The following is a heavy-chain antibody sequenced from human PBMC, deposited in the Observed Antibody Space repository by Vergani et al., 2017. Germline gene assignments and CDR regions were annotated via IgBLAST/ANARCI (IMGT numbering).Heavy chain of an antibody. Sequence: DVHLAESGGGFFQPGGSLRLSCSASGFSFNSYWMHWVRQVPGKGLLWVSRIKSDGSITAYADSVKGRFTISKDISKNTLYLQMNSLRGDDTAVYYCARETRDTPSSLDYWGQGTLVTVSS. CDR1: GFSFNSYW. V-gene: IGHV3-74*03. CDR2: IKSDGSIT. J-gene: IGHJ4*02. CDR3: ARETRDTPSSLDY. D-gene: IGHD5-24*01.